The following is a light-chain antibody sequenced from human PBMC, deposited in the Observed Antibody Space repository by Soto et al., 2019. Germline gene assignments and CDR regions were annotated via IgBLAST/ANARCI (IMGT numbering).Light chain of an antibody. CDR1: NSDVGGYDR. CDR3: SSYTSTNTLDVV. CDR2: EVY. V-gene: IGLV2-14*01. J-gene: IGLJ2*01. Sequence: QSVLTQPASVSGSPGQSITISCTGTNSDVGGYDRVSWYQHHPGKAPKLLIFEVYNRPSGISDRFSGSKSGDTASLTISGLQAEDEADYYCSSYTSTNTLDVVFGGGTKLTVL.